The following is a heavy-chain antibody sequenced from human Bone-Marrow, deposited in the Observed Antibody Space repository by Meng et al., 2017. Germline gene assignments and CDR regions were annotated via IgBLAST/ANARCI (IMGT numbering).Heavy chain of an antibody. D-gene: IGHD6-13*01. CDR1: GFTFSSYE. J-gene: IGHJ4*02. V-gene: IGHV3-48*03. CDR3: ARDLPDSSSWYGGYFDY. Sequence: LSLTCAASGFTFSSYEMNWVRQAPGKGLEWVSYISSGGRTIYYADSVKGRFTISRDNAENSLYLQLNSLRAEDTAVYYCARDLPDSSSWYGGYFDYWGQGTLVTVSS. CDR2: ISSGGRTI.